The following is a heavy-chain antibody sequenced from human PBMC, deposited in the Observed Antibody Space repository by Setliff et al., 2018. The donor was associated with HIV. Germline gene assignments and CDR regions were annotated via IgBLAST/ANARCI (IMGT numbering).Heavy chain of an antibody. CDR2: ISASNGNT. V-gene: IGHV1-18*01. D-gene: IGHD4-17*01. CDR1: GYIFSTYG. J-gene: IGHJ6*03. CDR3: AKTTPQPHYSYYVDV. Sequence: ASVKVSCKASGYIFSTYGISWVRQAPGQGLEWMGWISASNGNTHYAQKVQGRVTLTTDTSTNTAYMELRSLRSDDAAVYYCAKTTPQPHYSYYVDVWGKGTTVTVSS.